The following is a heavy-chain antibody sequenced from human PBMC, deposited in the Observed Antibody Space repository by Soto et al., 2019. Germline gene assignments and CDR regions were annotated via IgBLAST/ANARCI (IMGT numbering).Heavy chain of an antibody. CDR1: GCIFSNYV. V-gene: IGHV3-30*18. Sequence: GGSLRLSCAASGCIFSNYVMHWVRQAPGKGLEWVALISFDGKNRNYADSVKGRFTIYRDNPKNTLYLEMNSLRPEDTAFYYWAKRGGVVGGSEHPFFEYWGQEPWSPSPQ. CDR3: AKRGGVVGGSEHPFFEY. CDR2: ISFDGKNR. J-gene: IGHJ4*01. D-gene: IGHD2-15*01.